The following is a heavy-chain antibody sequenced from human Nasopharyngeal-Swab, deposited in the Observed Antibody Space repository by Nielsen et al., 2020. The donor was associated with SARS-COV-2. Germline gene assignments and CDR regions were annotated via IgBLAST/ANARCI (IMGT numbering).Heavy chain of an antibody. D-gene: IGHD3-10*01. CDR3: ARDLHEYGSGLYYFDY. J-gene: IGHJ4*02. Sequence: WIRQPPGKGLEWIGYIYYSGSTYYSPSLKSRVTISVDTSKNQFSLKLSSVTAADTAVYYCARDLHEYGSGLYYFDYWGQGTLVTVSS. CDR2: IYYSGST. V-gene: IGHV4-30-4*01.